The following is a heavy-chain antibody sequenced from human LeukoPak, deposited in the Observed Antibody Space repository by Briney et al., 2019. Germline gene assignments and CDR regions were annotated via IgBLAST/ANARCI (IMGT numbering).Heavy chain of an antibody. D-gene: IGHD2-2*02. CDR2: ILHDGSNK. J-gene: IGHJ4*02. Sequence: PGKSLRLSCAASGFTFSSYAMHWVRQAPGKGLEWVAFILHDGSNKYYGDSVKGRFTISRDNSKNTLYLQMNSLRAEDTAVYYCARGLDVPTAITFEYCGQGTLFTASS. CDR1: GFTFSSYA. V-gene: IGHV3-30*04. CDR3: ARGLDVPTAITFEY.